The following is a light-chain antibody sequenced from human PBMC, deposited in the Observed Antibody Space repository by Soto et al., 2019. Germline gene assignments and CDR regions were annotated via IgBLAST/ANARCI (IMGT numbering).Light chain of an antibody. J-gene: IGLJ2*01. Sequence: QSVLTQPASVSGSPGQSITISCTGTSSDVGSYNLVSWYQQYPGKAPKLMIYEVNKRPSGVPNRFSGSKSGNAASLTISGLKTEDEADYYCCSYAGSNTGVFGGGTKLTVL. CDR3: CSYAGSNTGV. CDR2: EVN. CDR1: SSDVGSYNL. V-gene: IGLV2-23*02.